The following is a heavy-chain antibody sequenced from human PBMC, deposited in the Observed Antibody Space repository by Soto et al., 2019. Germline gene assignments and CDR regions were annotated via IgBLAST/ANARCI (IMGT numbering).Heavy chain of an antibody. CDR1: GFTFRDYY. Sequence: PGGSLRLSCVVSGFTFRDYYMTWIRQAPGKGLEWISYISSSGSGIYQSDSVKGRFTISRDNTKNSLYLQMSSLRAEDTAVYYCAREYSDAFDIWGQGTMVTVS. V-gene: IGHV3-11*01. J-gene: IGHJ3*02. CDR3: AREYSDAFDI. CDR2: ISSSGSGI. D-gene: IGHD2-15*01.